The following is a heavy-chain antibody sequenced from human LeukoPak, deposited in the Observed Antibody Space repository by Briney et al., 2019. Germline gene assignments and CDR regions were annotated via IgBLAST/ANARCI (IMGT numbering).Heavy chain of an antibody. Sequence: GGSLRLSCAASGFTFSSYSMNWVRQAPGKGLEWVSYISSSSSTIYYADSVKGRFAISRDNAKNSLYLQMNSLRAEDTAVYYCARVRGSTYWGQGTLVTVSS. CDR2: ISSSSSTI. CDR3: ARVRGSTY. CDR1: GFTFSSYS. D-gene: IGHD2-2*01. V-gene: IGHV3-48*04. J-gene: IGHJ4*02.